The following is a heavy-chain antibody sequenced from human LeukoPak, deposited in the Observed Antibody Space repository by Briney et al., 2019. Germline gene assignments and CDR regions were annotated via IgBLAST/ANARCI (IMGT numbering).Heavy chain of an antibody. CDR1: GYSISSGYY. CDR3: ARHRQLWFLWTQPTQNYFDY. V-gene: IGHV4-38-2*02. D-gene: IGHD5-18*01. CDR2: INHSGST. J-gene: IGHJ4*02. Sequence: TPSETLSLTCTVSGYSISSGYYWSWIRQPPGKGLEWIGEINHSGSTNYNPSLKSRVTISVDTSKNQFSLKLSSVTAADTAVYHCARHRQLWFLWTQPTQNYFDYWGQGTLVTVSS.